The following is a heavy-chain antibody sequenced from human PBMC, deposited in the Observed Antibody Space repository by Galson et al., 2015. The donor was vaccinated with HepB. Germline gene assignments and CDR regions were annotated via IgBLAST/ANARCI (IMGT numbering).Heavy chain of an antibody. Sequence: SLRLSCAASGFTFSSYSMNWVRQAPGKGLEWVSSISSSSSYIYYADSVKGRFTISRDNAKNSLYLQMNSLRAEDTAVYYCARDSTYYDILTGYFNWFDPWGQGTLVTVSS. V-gene: IGHV3-21*01. CDR3: ARDSTYYDILTGYFNWFDP. CDR2: ISSSSSYI. J-gene: IGHJ5*02. CDR1: GFTFSSYS. D-gene: IGHD3-9*01.